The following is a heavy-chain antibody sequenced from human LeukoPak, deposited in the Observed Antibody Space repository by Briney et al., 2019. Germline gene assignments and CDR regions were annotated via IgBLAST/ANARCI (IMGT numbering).Heavy chain of an antibody. CDR2: IKSKTDGGTT. CDR1: GLTFSNAW. CDR3: ITDPGEWEPI. D-gene: IGHD1-26*01. V-gene: IGHV3-15*01. J-gene: IGHJ3*02. Sequence: GGSLRLSCAASGLTFSNAWMSWVRQAPGKGLEWVGRIKSKTDGGTTDYAAPVKGRFSISRDDSKNTLCLQMNSLKIEDTAVYYCITDPGEWEPIWGQGTMVTVSS.